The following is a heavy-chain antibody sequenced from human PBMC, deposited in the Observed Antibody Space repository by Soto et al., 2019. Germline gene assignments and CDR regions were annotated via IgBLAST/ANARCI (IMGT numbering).Heavy chain of an antibody. J-gene: IGHJ5*02. D-gene: IGHD2-2*01. Sequence: PSETVSLTCSVSGDYIHVGGYYWTWIRQRPGKGLEWMGYIYYTGKTYYNPSLESRLTMSVDRSKNQFSLRLTSVTAADTAVYFCGRDLTSNANCIDPWGQGTRVTVSS. CDR2: IYYTGKT. CDR3: GRDLTSNANCIDP. CDR1: GDYIHVGGYY. V-gene: IGHV4-30-4*01.